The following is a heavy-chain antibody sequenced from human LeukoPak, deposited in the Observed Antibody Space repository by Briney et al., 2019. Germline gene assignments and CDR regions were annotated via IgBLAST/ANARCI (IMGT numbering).Heavy chain of an antibody. V-gene: IGHV4-30-4*08. J-gene: IGHJ4*02. CDR1: GGSISSSNYC. D-gene: IGHD3-9*01. CDR2: IHHSGRS. CDR3: ARDSYDFLTGYTSD. Sequence: KASETLSLTCNVSGGSISSSNYCWGRIRQPPGKGLEWIGYIHHSGRSHYNPSLKSRVAMSVDTSKNQFSLKLISVTAADTAVYYCARDSYDFLTGYTSDWGRGTLVT.